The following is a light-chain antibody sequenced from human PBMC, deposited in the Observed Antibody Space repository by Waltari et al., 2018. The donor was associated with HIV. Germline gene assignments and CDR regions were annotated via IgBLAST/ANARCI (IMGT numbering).Light chain of an antibody. V-gene: IGKV4-1*01. J-gene: IGKJ4*01. CDR3: QQYYSTLALT. CDR2: WAS. CDR1: LSVLYSSNNKNY. Sequence: DIVITQSPDSLAVSPGERATPSRKCRLSVLYSSNNKNYLAWYQQKPGQPPKLLIYWASTRESGVPDRFSGSGSGTDFTLTISSLQAEDVAVYYCQQYYSTLALTFGGGTKVEIK.